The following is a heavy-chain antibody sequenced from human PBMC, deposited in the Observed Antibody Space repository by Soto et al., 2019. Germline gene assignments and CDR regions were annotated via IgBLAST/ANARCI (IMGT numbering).Heavy chain of an antibody. CDR3: ARDGVGATTYFGYLDY. CDR2: IRSDGSNI. J-gene: IGHJ4*02. D-gene: IGHD1-26*01. Sequence: PXXSLRLSFTTSGTIFSGYGMHWVLQAPGKGLEWVALIRSDGSNIQYADSVKGRFTISRDNSRKILYLQMDSLRAEDTAVYYCARDGVGATTYFGYLDYWGQGAPVTVSS. V-gene: IGHV3-30*02. CDR1: GTIFSGYG.